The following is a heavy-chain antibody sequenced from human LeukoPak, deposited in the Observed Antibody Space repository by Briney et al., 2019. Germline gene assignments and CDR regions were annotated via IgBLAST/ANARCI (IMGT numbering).Heavy chain of an antibody. J-gene: IGHJ4*02. CDR2: INHSGST. Sequence: PSETLSLTCAVYGGSFSGYYWSWIRQPPGKGLEWIGEINHSGSTNYNPSLKSRVTISVDTSKNQFSLKLSSVTAADTAVYYCARGYYHDSSGYYYQDYWGQGTLVTVSS. D-gene: IGHD3-22*01. V-gene: IGHV4-34*01. CDR3: ARGYYHDSSGYYYQDY. CDR1: GGSFSGYY.